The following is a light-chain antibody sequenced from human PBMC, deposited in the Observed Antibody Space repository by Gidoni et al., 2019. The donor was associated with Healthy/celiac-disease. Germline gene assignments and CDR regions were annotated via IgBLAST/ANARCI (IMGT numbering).Light chain of an antibody. CDR2: AAS. V-gene: IGKV1-39*01. J-gene: IGKJ2*01. CDR3: QQSYSTPQT. Sequence: IQMTKSPSSRSASVGARVTITCRASQSISSYLNWYQQKPGKAPKLLIYAASSLQSGVPSRFSGSGSGTDFTLTISSLQPEDFATYYCQQSYSTPQTFGQGTKLEIK. CDR1: QSISSY.